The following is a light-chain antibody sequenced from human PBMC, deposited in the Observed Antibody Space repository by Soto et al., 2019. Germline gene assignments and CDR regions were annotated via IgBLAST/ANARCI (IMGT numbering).Light chain of an antibody. CDR1: QDISNY. CDR3: QQYDNLLPIT. J-gene: IGKJ5*01. CDR2: DAS. Sequence: DIQMTQSKSSLSASVGDRVTITCQASQDISNYLNWYQQKPGKAPKLLIYDASNLETGVPSRFSGSGSGTDFTFTISSLQPEDIATYYCQQYDNLLPITFGHGTRLEI. V-gene: IGKV1-33*01.